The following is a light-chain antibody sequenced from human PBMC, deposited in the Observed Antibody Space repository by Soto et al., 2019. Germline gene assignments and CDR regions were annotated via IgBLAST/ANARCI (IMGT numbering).Light chain of an antibody. CDR2: KAS. V-gene: IGKV1-5*03. CDR1: QFMSVW. CDR3: QQYNSFPLT. J-gene: IGKJ3*01. Sequence: DIQMTQSPSTLSASVGDRVTITCRASQFMSVWLAWYQQKPGTAPKLLIYKASSLESGVPTRFSGSGSGTEFTLTISSLQPDDSATYYCQQYNSFPLTFGPGT.